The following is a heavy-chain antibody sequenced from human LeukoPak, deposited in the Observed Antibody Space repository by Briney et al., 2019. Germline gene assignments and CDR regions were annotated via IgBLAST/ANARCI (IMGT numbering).Heavy chain of an antibody. CDR1: GFTFDDYA. V-gene: IGHV3-9*01. J-gene: IGHJ4*02. CDR2: ISWNSGSI. D-gene: IGHD4-17*01. CDR3: AKEQYGDYCLDY. Sequence: SGGSLRLSCAASGFTFDDYAMHWVRQAPGKGLEWVSGISWNSGSIGYADSVKGRFTISRDNAKNSLYLQMNSLRAEDTALYYCAKEQYGDYCLDYWGQGTLVTVSS.